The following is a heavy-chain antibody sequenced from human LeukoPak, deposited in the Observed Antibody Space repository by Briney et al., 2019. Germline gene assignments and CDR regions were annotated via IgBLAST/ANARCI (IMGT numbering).Heavy chain of an antibody. CDR3: AKDFSDYGDYGIAFDI. CDR1: GFTFSSHA. J-gene: IGHJ3*02. Sequence: GGSLRLSCAASGFTFSSHAMSWVRQAPGKGLEWVSAISGSGGSTYYADSVKGRFTISRDNSKNTLYLQMNSLRAEDTAVYYCAKDFSDYGDYGIAFDIWGQGTMVTVSS. V-gene: IGHV3-23*01. D-gene: IGHD4-17*01. CDR2: ISGSGGST.